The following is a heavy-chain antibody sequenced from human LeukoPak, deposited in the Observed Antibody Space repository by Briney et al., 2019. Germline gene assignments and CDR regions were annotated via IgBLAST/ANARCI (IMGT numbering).Heavy chain of an antibody. V-gene: IGHV3-33*01. Sequence: GGSLRLSCAASGFTFSSYGMHWVRQAPGKGLEWVAVILNDGSQEKYADSVKGRFTISRDNSKNTLFLQMNSLRAEDTAVYYCARDDAPGDNALDIWGQGTMVTVSS. CDR1: GFTFSSYG. CDR2: ILNDGSQE. CDR3: ARDDAPGDNALDI. J-gene: IGHJ3*02. D-gene: IGHD3-16*01.